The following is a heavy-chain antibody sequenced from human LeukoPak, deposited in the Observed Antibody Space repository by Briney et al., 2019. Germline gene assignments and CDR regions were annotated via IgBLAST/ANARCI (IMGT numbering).Heavy chain of an antibody. CDR1: GFTFSSSA. J-gene: IGHJ4*02. D-gene: IGHD3-10*02. Sequence: GGSLRLSCAASGFTFSSSAMSSVRQAPGKGLEWVSTITNSGDSTYYADSVKGRFTISRDNSKNPVYLQVNSPRAADTAVYYCAKDASCSNWGQGTLVTVSS. CDR3: AKDASCSN. V-gene: IGHV3-23*01. CDR2: ITNSGDST.